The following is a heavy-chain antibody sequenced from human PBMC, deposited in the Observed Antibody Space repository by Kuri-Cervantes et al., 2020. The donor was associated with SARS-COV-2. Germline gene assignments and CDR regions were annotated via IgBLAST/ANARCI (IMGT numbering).Heavy chain of an antibody. CDR3: ALSSGYYYPNAGFDY. V-gene: IGHV3-33*08. D-gene: IGHD3-22*01. Sequence: GGSLRLSCAASGFTFSSYAMHWVRQAPDKGLEWVAVIWYDGSNKYYADSVKGRFTISRDNSKNTLYLQMNSLRAEDTAVYYCALSSGYYYPNAGFDYWGQGTLVTVSS. CDR1: GFTFSSYA. J-gene: IGHJ4*02. CDR2: IWYDGSNK.